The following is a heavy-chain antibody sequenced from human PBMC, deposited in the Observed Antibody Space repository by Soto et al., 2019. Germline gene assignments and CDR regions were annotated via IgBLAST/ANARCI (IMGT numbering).Heavy chain of an antibody. CDR1: GGTFSTYT. Sequence: QVQLVQSWAEVKKPGSSVKVSCKASGGTFSTYTIPWVRQAPGQGLEWMGRLIPIIGLINYAQKFQGRVTSSADEFTGPAYMEMTGLRSDDATVYHCAGDADRHYTDSHASSDHWGQGTLVTV. J-gene: IGHJ4*02. V-gene: IGHV1-69*08. CDR2: LIPIIGLI. D-gene: IGHD3-16*01. CDR3: AGDADRHYTDSHASSDH.